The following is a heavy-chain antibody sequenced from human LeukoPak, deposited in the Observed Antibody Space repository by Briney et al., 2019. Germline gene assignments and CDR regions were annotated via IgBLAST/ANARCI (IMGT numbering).Heavy chain of an antibody. V-gene: IGHV1-2*02. CDR3: ARDDEDRGVFDY. CDR1: GYTFTAYY. D-gene: IGHD3-10*01. J-gene: IGHJ4*02. CDR2: INPNSGGI. Sequence: GASVKVSCKASGYTFTAYYMHWVRQAPGQGLEWMGWINPNSGGINYAQKFHDRVTMTRDTSISTAYMELSRLRSDDTAVYYCARDDEDRGVFDYWGQGTLVTVSS.